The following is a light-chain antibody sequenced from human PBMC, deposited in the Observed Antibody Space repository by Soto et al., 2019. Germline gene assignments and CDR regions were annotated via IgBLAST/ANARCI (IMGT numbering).Light chain of an antibody. CDR1: GSDIGVYNY. CDR3: SSYTTSNTYV. CDR2: EVN. V-gene: IGLV2-14*01. J-gene: IGLJ1*01. Sequence: QSALTQPASVSGSPGQSITFSCTGTGSDIGVYNYVSWYQQHPGKAPKLMIYEVNNRPSGVSNRFSGSKSGNTASLTISGLQAEDEADYYCSSYTTSNTYVFGTGTKVTVL.